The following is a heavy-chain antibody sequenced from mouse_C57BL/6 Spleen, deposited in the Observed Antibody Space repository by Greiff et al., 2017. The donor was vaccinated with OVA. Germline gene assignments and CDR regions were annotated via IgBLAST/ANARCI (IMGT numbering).Heavy chain of an antibody. CDR2: ISSGSSTI. CDR1: GFTFSDYG. Sequence: EVHLVESGGGLVKPGGSLKLSCAASGFTFSDYGMHWVRQAPEKGLEWVAYISSGSSTIYYADTVKGRLTISRDNAKNTLFLQMTSLRSEDTAMYYCARRSYYAMDYWGQGTSVTVSS. V-gene: IGHV5-17*01. CDR3: ARRSYYAMDY. J-gene: IGHJ4*01.